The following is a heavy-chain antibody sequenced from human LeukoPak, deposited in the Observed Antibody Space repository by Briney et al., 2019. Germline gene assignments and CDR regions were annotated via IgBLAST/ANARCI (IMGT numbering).Heavy chain of an antibody. V-gene: IGHV3-23*01. CDR3: VKGAYDYIEMGYFDS. J-gene: IGHJ4*02. CDR2: VIGSSGST. Sequence: GRSLRLSCAASGFTSTNYAMNWVRQAPGKGLEWASIVIGSSGSTDYADSAKGRFTISRDNSKNMVFLQMNSLRPEDTAIYYCVKGAYDYIEMGYFDSWGQGTLVIVSS. CDR1: GFTSTNYA. D-gene: IGHD5-12*01.